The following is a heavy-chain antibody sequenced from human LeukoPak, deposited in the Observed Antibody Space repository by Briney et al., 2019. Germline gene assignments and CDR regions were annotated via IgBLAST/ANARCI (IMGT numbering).Heavy chain of an antibody. Sequence: GGSLRLSCAASGFTFSNYAMSWVRQAPGEGLEWVSRISGSGDSTYYADSVKGRFTISRDNSKNTLFLQMNSLRVDDTAVYYCAKDRTTSPRIFDYWGQGSLVTVSS. V-gene: IGHV3-23*01. CDR2: ISGSGDST. CDR3: AKDRTTSPRIFDY. CDR1: GFTFSNYA. J-gene: IGHJ4*02. D-gene: IGHD1-1*01.